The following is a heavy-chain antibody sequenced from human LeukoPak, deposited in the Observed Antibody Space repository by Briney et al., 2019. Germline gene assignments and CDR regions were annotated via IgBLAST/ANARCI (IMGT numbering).Heavy chain of an antibody. CDR2: ISSSSSYI. CDR1: GFTFSSYS. V-gene: IGHV3-21*01. Sequence: PGRSLRLSCAASGFTFSSYSMNWVRQAPGKGLEWVSSISSSSSYIYYADSVKGRFTISRDNAKNSLYLQMNSLRAEDTAVYYCARERNWNYDPDFDYWGQGTLVTVSS. J-gene: IGHJ4*02. CDR3: ARERNWNYDPDFDY. D-gene: IGHD1-7*01.